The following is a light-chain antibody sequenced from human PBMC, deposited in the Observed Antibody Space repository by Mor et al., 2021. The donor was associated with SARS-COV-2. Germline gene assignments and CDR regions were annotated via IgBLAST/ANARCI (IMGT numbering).Light chain of an antibody. J-gene: IGKJ1*01. Sequence: TLSCRASQSVSSNLAWYQRKPGQAPRLLMCGASTRATGIPARFSDSGSGTEFTLTISSLQSEDFAVSYCQQYDNWPWTFG. CDR1: QSVSSN. CDR2: GAS. CDR3: QQYDNWPWT. V-gene: IGKV3-15*01.